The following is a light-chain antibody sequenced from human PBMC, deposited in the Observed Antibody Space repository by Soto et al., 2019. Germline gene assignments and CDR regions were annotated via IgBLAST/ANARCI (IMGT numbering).Light chain of an antibody. J-gene: IGKJ4*01. CDR1: QGIGND. CDR2: AAT. CDR3: LQDRNYPLT. V-gene: IGKV1-6*02. Sequence: AIQMAQSPSSLSASVGDRVTITCRASQGIGNDVGWYQQKPGKAPKLLLYAATTLQSGVPSRFSGTRSGTDFTLTISSLQPEDFATYYCLQDRNYPLTFGGGTKVEIK.